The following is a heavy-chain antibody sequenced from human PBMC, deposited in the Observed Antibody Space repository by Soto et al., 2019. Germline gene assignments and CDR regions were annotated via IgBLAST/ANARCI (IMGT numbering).Heavy chain of an antibody. CDR2: ISPYSDQT. D-gene: IGHD3-16*01. CDR1: GYTFIRYG. J-gene: IGHJ6*02. CDR3: ARGGYYDNVWGKLSHYGLDV. Sequence: ASVKVSCKASGYTFIRYGITWVRQAPGQRLEWMGWISPYSDQTIYAQKLQGRVTMTADTSTRTVYMQLRSLKSDDTAVYYCARGGYYDNVWGKLSHYGLDVWGQGTSVTVSS. V-gene: IGHV1-18*01.